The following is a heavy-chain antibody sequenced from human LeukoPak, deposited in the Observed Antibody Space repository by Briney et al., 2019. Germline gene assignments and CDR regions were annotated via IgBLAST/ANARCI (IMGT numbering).Heavy chain of an antibody. J-gene: IGHJ4*02. D-gene: IGHD6-19*01. CDR3: ARTRIGSGWYFDY. Sequence: PGGSLRLSCAASGFTFSSYAMSWVRQAPGKGLEWVSAISGSGGSTYYADSVKGRFTISRDNSKNTLYLQMNSLRAEDTAVYYCARTRIGSGWYFDYWGQGTLVTVSS. V-gene: IGHV3-23*01. CDR2: ISGSGGST. CDR1: GFTFSSYA.